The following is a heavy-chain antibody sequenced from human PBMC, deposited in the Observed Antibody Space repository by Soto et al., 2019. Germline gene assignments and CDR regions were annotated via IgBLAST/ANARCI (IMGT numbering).Heavy chain of an antibody. CDR2: IWYDGSNK. Sequence: GGSLRLSCAASGFTFSSYGMHWVRQAPGKGLEWVAVIWYDGSNKYYADSVKGRFTISRDNSKNTLYLQMNSLRAEDTAVYYCARDRYCSSTSCYGFDYWGQGTLVTVSS. D-gene: IGHD2-2*01. CDR3: ARDRYCSSTSCYGFDY. CDR1: GFTFSSYG. J-gene: IGHJ4*02. V-gene: IGHV3-33*01.